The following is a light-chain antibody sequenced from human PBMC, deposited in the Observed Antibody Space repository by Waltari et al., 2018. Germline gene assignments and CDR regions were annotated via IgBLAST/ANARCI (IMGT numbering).Light chain of an antibody. Sequence: EVVLTQSPATLSLSPGERATLSCRASQSVSSFLAWYQQQPGQAPRLPIYDASNRATGIPARFSGSGSGTAFTLTISSLEPEDFAVYYCQQRSNVLFAFGPGTKVDFK. CDR3: QQRSNVLFA. V-gene: IGKV3-11*01. CDR1: QSVSSF. J-gene: IGKJ3*01. CDR2: DAS.